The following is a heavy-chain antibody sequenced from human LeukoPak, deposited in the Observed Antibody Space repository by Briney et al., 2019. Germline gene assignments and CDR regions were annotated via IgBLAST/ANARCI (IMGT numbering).Heavy chain of an antibody. J-gene: IGHJ5*02. CDR2: IYYSGST. D-gene: IGHD3-10*01. V-gene: IGHV4-59*05. Sequence: PSETLSLTCTVSGGSISSYYWSWIRQPPGKGLEWIGSIYYSGSTYYNPSLKSRVTISVDTSKNQFSLKLSSVTAADTAVYYCARHLQSLMVRGGEFDPWGQGTLVTVSS. CDR3: ARHLQSLMVRGGEFDP. CDR1: GGSISSYY.